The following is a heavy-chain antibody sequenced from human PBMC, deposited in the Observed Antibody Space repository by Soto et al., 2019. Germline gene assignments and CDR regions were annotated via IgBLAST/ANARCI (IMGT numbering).Heavy chain of an antibody. J-gene: IGHJ4*02. V-gene: IGHV4-4*02. CDR3: ASLGTTITSFDY. CDR1: GGSISSSNW. Sequence: QVQLQELGPRLVKPSGTLSLTCAVSGGSISSSNWWSWVRQPPGKRLEWIGQIFHSGTTNYNPSLKSRVTISLDKSKNQFSLQLSSVTAADTAVYYCASLGTTITSFDYWGQGTLVTVSS. D-gene: IGHD4-4*01. CDR2: IFHSGTT.